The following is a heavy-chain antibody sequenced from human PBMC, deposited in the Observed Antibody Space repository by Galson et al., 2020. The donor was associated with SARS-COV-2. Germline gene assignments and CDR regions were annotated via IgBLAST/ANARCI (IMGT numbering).Heavy chain of an antibody. CDR3: VRGTEERRIMVLVPYYYTYMDV. Sequence: SETLSLTCAVYGGSFKNYYWTWIRQSPGKGLQWIGEINHRGSTNYDPSLQGRVAMSVDTSKNQFSLRLSSVTAAGTAVYYCVRGTEERRIMVLVPYYYTYMDVWGGGTAVTVSS. CDR1: GGSFKNYY. D-gene: IGHD3-3*01. J-gene: IGHJ6*03. V-gene: IGHV4-34*01. CDR2: INHRGST.